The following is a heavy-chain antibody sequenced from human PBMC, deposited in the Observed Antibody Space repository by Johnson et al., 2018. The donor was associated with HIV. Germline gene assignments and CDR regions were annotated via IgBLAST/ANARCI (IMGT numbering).Heavy chain of an antibody. D-gene: IGHD1-26*01. CDR2: ISYDGRNK. CDR3: AIDTLGWDLRGLLGLRWAM. Sequence: QVQLVESGGGVVQPGRSLRLSCAASGFTFSSYGMHWVRQAPGKGLEWVAVISYDGRNKYYADSVKGRFTISRDNSKNTLYLQMNSLRAEDTAVYYCAIDTLGWDLRGLLGLRWAMWG. V-gene: IGHV3-30*03. J-gene: IGHJ1*01. CDR1: GFTFSSYG.